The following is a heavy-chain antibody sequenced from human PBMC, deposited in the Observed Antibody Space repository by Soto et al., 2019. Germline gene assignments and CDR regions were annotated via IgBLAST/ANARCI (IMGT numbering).Heavy chain of an antibody. D-gene: IGHD3-22*01. Sequence: EVQLLESGGGLVQPGGSLRLSCAASGFTFSTYAMTWVRQAPGKGLEWVSAITRSGGDTNYVDSVKGRFTISRDNSKNTLYLQMNSLTAVDTAVYYCAKVGSYYETNDHWYFDLWGRGTLVTVSS. CDR2: ITRSGGDT. CDR3: AKVGSYYETNDHWYFDL. V-gene: IGHV3-23*01. J-gene: IGHJ2*01. CDR1: GFTFSTYA.